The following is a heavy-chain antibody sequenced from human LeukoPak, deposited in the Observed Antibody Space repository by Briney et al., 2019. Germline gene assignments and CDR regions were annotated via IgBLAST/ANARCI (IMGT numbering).Heavy chain of an antibody. D-gene: IGHD3-22*01. CDR2: ISSSGSTI. CDR3: ARRGGYYDSSGYFL. CDR1: GFTFSSYE. J-gene: IGHJ4*02. V-gene: IGHV3-48*03. Sequence: GGSLRLSCAASGFTFSSYEMNWVRQAPGKGLEWVSYISSSGSTIYYADSVKGRFTISRDNAKNSLYLQMNSLGAEDTAVYYCARRGGYYDSSGYFLWGQGTLVTVSS.